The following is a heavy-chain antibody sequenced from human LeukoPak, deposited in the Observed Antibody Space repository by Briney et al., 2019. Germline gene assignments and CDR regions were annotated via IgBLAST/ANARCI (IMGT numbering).Heavy chain of an antibody. CDR3: AIHPAAYNWNEDFDY. CDR2: IYYSGST. D-gene: IGHD1-20*01. Sequence: PSETLSLTCTVSGGSISSSSYYWGWIRQPPGKGLEWIGSIYYSGSTYYNPSLKSRVTISVDTSKNQFSLKLSSVTAADTAVYYCAIHPAAYNWNEDFDYWGQGTLVTVSS. CDR1: GGSISSSSYY. J-gene: IGHJ4*02. V-gene: IGHV4-39*01.